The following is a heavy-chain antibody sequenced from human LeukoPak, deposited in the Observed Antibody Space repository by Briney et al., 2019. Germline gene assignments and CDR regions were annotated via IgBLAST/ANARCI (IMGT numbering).Heavy chain of an antibody. V-gene: IGHV3-23*01. CDR1: GFTFSSYA. D-gene: IGHD6-19*01. CDR2: ISGSGGST. J-gene: IGHJ4*02. Sequence: GRSLRLSCAASGFTFSSYAMSWVRQAPGKGLEWVSAISGSGGSTYYADSVKGRFTISRDNSKNTLYLQMNSLRAEDTAVYYCAKSLFGSGWYLVDYWGQGTLVTVSS. CDR3: AKSLFGSGWYLVDY.